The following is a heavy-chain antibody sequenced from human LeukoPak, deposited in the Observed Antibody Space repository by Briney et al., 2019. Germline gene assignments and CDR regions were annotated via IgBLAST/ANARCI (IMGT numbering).Heavy chain of an antibody. CDR3: ARVQSGRYYYYYYMDV. Sequence: ASVKVSCKASGYTFTSYYMHWVRQAPGQGLEWMGGIIPIFGTANYAQKFQGRVTITADKSTSTAYMELSSLRSEDTAVYYCARVQSGRYYYYYYMDVWGKGTTVTVSS. D-gene: IGHD5-12*01. V-gene: IGHV1-69*06. J-gene: IGHJ6*03. CDR1: GYTFTSYY. CDR2: IIPIFGTA.